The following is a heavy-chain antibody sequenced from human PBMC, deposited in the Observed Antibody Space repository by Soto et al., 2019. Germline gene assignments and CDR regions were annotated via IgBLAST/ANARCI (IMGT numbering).Heavy chain of an antibody. D-gene: IGHD6-19*01. J-gene: IGHJ5*02. CDR2: ISAYNGNT. V-gene: IGHV1-18*04. CDR1: GYTFTSYG. CDR3: AKVAVAGTACSDP. Sequence: ASVKVSCKASGYTFTSYGISWVRQAPGQGLEWMGWISAYNGNTNYAQKLQGRVTMTTDTATSTAYMELRSLRSDDTAVYYCAKVAVAGTACSDPWGKATLLTVYS.